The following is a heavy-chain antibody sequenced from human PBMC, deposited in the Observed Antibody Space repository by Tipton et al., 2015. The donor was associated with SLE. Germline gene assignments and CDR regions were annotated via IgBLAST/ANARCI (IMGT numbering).Heavy chain of an antibody. D-gene: IGHD1-14*01. J-gene: IGHJ3*02. V-gene: IGHV4-59*12. CDR3: ARPDRM. CDR1: GGSINSYY. Sequence: LSLTCTVSGGSINSYYWSWIRQPPGKGLEWIGCVFHTGNTYYNPSLMSRVTISVDTSKNQFSLKLRSVTAADTAVYYCARPDRMWGQGTMVAVSS. CDR2: VFHTGNT.